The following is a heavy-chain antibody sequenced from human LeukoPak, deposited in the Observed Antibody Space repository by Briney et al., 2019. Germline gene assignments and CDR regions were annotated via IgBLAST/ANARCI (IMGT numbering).Heavy chain of an antibody. J-gene: IGHJ4*02. CDR2: ISYDGSNK. CDR3: ESGSFDY. V-gene: IGHV3-30*04. CDR1: GFTFSSYA. Sequence: GGSLRLSCAASGFTFSSYAMHWVRQAPGKGLEWVAVISYDGSNKYYADSVKGRSTISRDNSKNTLYLQMNSLRAEDTAVYYCESGSFDYWGQGTLVTVSS. D-gene: IGHD3-10*01.